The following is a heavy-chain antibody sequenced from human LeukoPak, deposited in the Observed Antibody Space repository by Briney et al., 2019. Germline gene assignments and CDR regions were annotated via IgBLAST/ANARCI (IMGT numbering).Heavy chain of an antibody. CDR2: ITQGGSEK. CDR3: ARSNGGSYDY. V-gene: IGHV3-7*01. J-gene: IGHJ4*02. Sequence: QPGGSLRLSCAASGFTFSSHWMNWVRQAPGKGLEWVASITQGGSEKYYVDSVKGRFTVSRDNAENSLYLQMSSVRGEDTAVYYCARSNGGSYDYWGQGTLVTVSS. CDR1: GFTFSSHW. D-gene: IGHD2-15*01.